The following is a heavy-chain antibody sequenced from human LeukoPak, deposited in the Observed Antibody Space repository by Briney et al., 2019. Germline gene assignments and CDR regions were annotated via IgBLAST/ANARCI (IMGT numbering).Heavy chain of an antibody. CDR3: ARGVIFVAVAGTRVTRGDY. CDR1: GGTFSSYA. J-gene: IGHJ4*02. D-gene: IGHD6-19*01. V-gene: IGHV1-69*13. Sequence: GASVKVSCKASGGTFSSYAISWVRQAPGQGLEWMGGIIPIFGTANYAQKFQGRVTITADESTSTAYMELSSLRSEDTAVYYCARGVIFVAVAGTRVTRGDYWGQGTLVTVSS. CDR2: IIPIFGTA.